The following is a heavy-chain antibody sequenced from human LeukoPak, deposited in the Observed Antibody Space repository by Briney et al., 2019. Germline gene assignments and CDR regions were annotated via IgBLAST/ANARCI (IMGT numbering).Heavy chain of an antibody. CDR3: ARVPSEGIAVVTPWIYFDY. J-gene: IGHJ4*02. CDR1: GDSVSSNSAA. Sequence: SQTLSLTCAISGDSVSSNSAAWNWIRQSPSRGLEWLGRTYYRSKWYNDYAVSVKSRITINPDTSKNQFSLQLNSVTPEDTAVYYCARVPSEGIAVVTPWIYFDYWGQGTLVTVSS. CDR2: TYYRSKWYN. D-gene: IGHD6-19*01. V-gene: IGHV6-1*01.